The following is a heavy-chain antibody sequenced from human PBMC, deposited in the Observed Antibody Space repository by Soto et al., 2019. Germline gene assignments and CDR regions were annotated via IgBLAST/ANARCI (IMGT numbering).Heavy chain of an antibody. CDR1: GASISGNY. J-gene: IGHJ6*02. V-gene: IGHV4-59*01. Sequence: SETLSLTCNVSGASISGNYWSWIRQPPGKGLEWIGYIYYSGATNYNPSLESRVTISVDTPKSQFSLKLTSVTPADTAVYYCARDPGGYSSSWYPGAKYYYYGMDVWGQGTTVTVSS. CDR3: ARDPGGYSSSWYPGAKYYYYGMDV. CDR2: IYYSGAT. D-gene: IGHD6-13*01.